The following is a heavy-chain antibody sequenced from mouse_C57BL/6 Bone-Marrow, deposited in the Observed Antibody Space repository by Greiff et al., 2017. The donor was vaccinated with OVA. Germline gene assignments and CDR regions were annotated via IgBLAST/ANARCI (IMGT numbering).Heavy chain of an antibody. Sequence: EVQLQQSGPELVKPGASVKISCKASGYTFTDYYMNWVKQSHGKSLEWIGDIIPNNGGTSYNQKFKGKATLTVDKSSSTAYMELRSLTSEDSAVYYCARIPGYWGQGTTLTVSS. J-gene: IGHJ2*01. V-gene: IGHV1-26*01. CDR3: ARIPGY. CDR1: GYTFTDYY. CDR2: IIPNNGGT.